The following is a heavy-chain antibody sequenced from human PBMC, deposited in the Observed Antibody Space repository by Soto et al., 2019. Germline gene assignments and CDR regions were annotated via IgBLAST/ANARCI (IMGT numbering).Heavy chain of an antibody. J-gene: IGHJ4*02. CDR3: AGGYCTRTSCNDYDN. CDR1: GYTLSELA. CDR2: FDPEDGET. D-gene: IGHD2-2*01. V-gene: IGHV1-24*01. Sequence: QVQLVQAGAEVKKPGASVKVSCKVSGYTLSELAIQWVRQSPGKGRDWMGGFDPEDGETFYAQKFQGRVTMTEDKSTDTAYMELRSLRSEATAVYYCAGGYCTRTSCNDYDNWGQGTLVAVSS.